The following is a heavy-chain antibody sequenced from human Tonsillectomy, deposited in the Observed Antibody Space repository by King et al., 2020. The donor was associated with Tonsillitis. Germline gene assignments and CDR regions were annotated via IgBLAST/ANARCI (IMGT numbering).Heavy chain of an antibody. CDR3: ARAKGGYCTGAGCYPGDY. V-gene: IGHV3-30-3*01. CDR2: LSYDGSNK. CDR1: GFTFSSYA. D-gene: IGHD2-15*01. Sequence: QLVQSGGGVVQPGRSLRLSCAASGFTFSSYAFYWVRQAPGKGLEWLAVLSYDGSNKYHADSVKGRFSISRDNSKNPLYLQMHSLRPEDTAVYYCARAKGGYCTGAGCYPGDYWGQGALVTVSS. J-gene: IGHJ4*02.